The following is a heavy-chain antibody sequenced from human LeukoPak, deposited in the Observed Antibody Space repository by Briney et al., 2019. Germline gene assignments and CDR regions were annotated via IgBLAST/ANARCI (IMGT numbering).Heavy chain of an antibody. D-gene: IGHD3-22*01. V-gene: IGHV3-48*03. Sequence: GGSLRLSCAASGFTFTSSAMNWVRQAPGKGLEWVSYISSSGSTIYYADSVKGRFTISRDNAKNSLYLQMNSLRAEDTAVYYCARGTYYYDSSGYYSFDYWGQGTLVTVSS. J-gene: IGHJ4*02. CDR1: GFTFTSSA. CDR3: ARGTYYYDSSGYYSFDY. CDR2: ISSSGSTI.